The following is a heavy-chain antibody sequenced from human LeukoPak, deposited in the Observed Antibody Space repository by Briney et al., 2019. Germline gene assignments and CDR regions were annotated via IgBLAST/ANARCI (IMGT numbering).Heavy chain of an antibody. J-gene: IGHJ4*02. CDR3: TRVHRGYSYGRLDY. CDR1: GFAFSDYS. D-gene: IGHD5-18*01. Sequence: GGSLRLSCAASGFAFSDYSMNWVRQAPGKGLEWVSYISSSDNTIHYADSVKGRFTISRDNAKNSLYLEMNSLRDEDTAVYYCTRVHRGYSYGRLDYWGQGTLVTVSS. V-gene: IGHV3-48*02. CDR2: ISSSDNTI.